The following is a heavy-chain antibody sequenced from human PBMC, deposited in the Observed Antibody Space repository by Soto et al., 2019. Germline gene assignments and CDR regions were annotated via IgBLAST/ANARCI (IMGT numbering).Heavy chain of an antibody. CDR2: INHSGST. Sequence: SETLSLTCAVYGGSFSGYYWSWIRQPPGKGLEWIGEINHSGSTNYNPSLKSRVTISVDTSKNQLSLKRSSVTAADTAVYYCARARRYCSSTSCRNWFDPWGQGTLVTVSS. V-gene: IGHV4-34*01. D-gene: IGHD2-2*01. CDR1: GGSFSGYY. CDR3: ARARRYCSSTSCRNWFDP. J-gene: IGHJ5*02.